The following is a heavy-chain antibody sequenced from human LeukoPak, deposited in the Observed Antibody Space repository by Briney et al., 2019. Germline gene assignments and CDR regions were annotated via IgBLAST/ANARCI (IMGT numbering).Heavy chain of an antibody. Sequence: GGSPRLSCAASGFIFSSYGLHWVRQAPGKGLEWVAIIWYDGSQKYYADSVRGRFTISRDNSNNTLYLQMNSLRAEDTAVYYCARDYFESSGYYQDYWGQGTLVTVSS. CDR2: IWYDGSQK. CDR3: ARDYFESSGYYQDY. D-gene: IGHD3-22*01. V-gene: IGHV3-33*01. CDR1: GFIFSSYG. J-gene: IGHJ4*02.